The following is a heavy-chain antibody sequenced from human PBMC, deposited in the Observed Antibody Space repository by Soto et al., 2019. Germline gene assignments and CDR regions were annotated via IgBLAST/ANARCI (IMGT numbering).Heavy chain of an antibody. D-gene: IGHD3-16*01. CDR2: ISSSSSYI. J-gene: IGHJ3*02. CDR1: GFTFSSYS. Sequence: GGSLRLSCAASGFTFSSYSMNWVRQAPGKGLEWVSSISSSSSYIYYADSVKGRFTISRDNAKNSLYLQMNSLRAEDTAVYYCARDGGGGENDAFDIWGQGTMVTVSS. CDR3: ARDGGGGENDAFDI. V-gene: IGHV3-21*01.